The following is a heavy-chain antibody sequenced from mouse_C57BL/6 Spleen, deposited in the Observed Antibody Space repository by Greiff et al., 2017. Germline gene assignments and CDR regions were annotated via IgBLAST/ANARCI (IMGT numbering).Heavy chain of an antibody. CDR3: ARANYGNSFDY. Sequence: EVKLMESGGDLVKPGGSLKLSCAASGFTFSSYGMSWVRQTPDKRLEWVATISSGGNYNYYPDSVNGRFTISRDNTKNTLYLQMSSLESEATAMYYCARANYGNSFDYWGQGTTLTVSS. D-gene: IGHD2-1*01. CDR2: ISSGGNYN. CDR1: GFTFSSYG. J-gene: IGHJ2*01. V-gene: IGHV5-6*01.